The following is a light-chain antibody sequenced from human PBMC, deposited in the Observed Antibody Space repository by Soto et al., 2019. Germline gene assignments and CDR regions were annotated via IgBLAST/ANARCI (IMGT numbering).Light chain of an antibody. CDR1: QYVSNN. CDR3: QQYNNWPPLT. V-gene: IGKV3-15*01. CDR2: GAS. J-gene: IGKJ4*01. Sequence: EIVMTQSPATLSVSPGERATLSCRASQYVSNNLAWYQQKPGQAPRLLIYGASTRATGIPARFSGSGSGTEFTLTISSLQSEDFAVYYCQQYNNWPPLTFGGGTKLEFK.